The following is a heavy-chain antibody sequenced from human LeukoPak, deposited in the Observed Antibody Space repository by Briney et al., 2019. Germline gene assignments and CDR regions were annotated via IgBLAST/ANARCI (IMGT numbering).Heavy chain of an antibody. V-gene: IGHV3-15*01. CDR3: TRWRWLQLPGDY. CDR1: GFTFSNAW. D-gene: IGHD5-24*01. CDR2: IKSKTDGGTT. Sequence: GWSLTLSCAASGFTFSNAWMIWVRQAPANRPEWVGRIKSKTDGGTTEYAASVKGRFTISRDDSKSIAYLQMNSLKTEDTAVYYCTRWRWLQLPGDYWGQGTLVTVSS. J-gene: IGHJ4*02.